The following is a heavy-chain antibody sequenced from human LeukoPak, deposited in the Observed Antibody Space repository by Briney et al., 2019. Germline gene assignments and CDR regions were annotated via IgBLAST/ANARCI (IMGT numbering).Heavy chain of an antibody. CDR3: ARVGIVATIPAFDY. CDR2: ISAYNGNT. Sequence: GASVKVSCKASGYTFTGYYIHWVRQAPGQGLEWMGWISAYNGNTNYAQKLQGRVTMTTDTSTSTAYMELRSLRSDDTAVYYCARVGIVATIPAFDYWGQGTLVTVSS. D-gene: IGHD5-12*01. J-gene: IGHJ4*02. V-gene: IGHV1-18*04. CDR1: GYTFTGYY.